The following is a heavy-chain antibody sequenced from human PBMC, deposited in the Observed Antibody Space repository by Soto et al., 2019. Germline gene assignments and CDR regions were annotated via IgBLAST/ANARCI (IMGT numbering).Heavy chain of an antibody. CDR2: IIPIFGTA. D-gene: IGHD3-3*01. V-gene: IGHV1-69*06. J-gene: IGHJ6*02. CDR3: AREGGLRQLGYYGMDV. CDR1: GGTFSSYA. Sequence: QVQLVQSGAEVKKPGSSVTVSCKASGGTFSSYAISWVRQAPGQGLEWMGGIIPIFGTANYAQKFQGRVTITADKSTSTAYMELSSLRSEDTAVYYCAREGGLRQLGYYGMDVWGQGTTVTVSS.